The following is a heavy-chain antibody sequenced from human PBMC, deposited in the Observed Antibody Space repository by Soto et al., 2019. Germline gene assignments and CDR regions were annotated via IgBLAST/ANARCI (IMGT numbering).Heavy chain of an antibody. J-gene: IGHJ4*02. D-gene: IGHD1-26*01. V-gene: IGHV3-7*01. Sequence: EVQLVESGGGLVQPGGSLRLSCAASGFSFSMYWMSWVRQAPGKGMEWVANIKEDGSQKYYVDSVKGRFTISRDNAKTSLYLQMNSLRAEDTAVYCCARHQVGYRVTDYWGQGTLVTVSS. CDR2: IKEDGSQK. CDR1: GFSFSMYW. CDR3: ARHQVGYRVTDY.